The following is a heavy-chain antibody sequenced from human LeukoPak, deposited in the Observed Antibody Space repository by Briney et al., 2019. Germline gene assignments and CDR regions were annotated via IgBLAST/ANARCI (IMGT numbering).Heavy chain of an antibody. J-gene: IGHJ3*02. CDR1: GGSFSGYY. Sequence: SETLSLTCAVYGGSFSGYYWSWIRQPPGKGLEWIGEINHSGSTNYNPSLKSRVTISVDTSKNQFSLKLSSVTAADTAVYYCARVGLSHYDILTGYRASDAFDIWGQGTMVTVSS. CDR2: INHSGST. CDR3: ARVGLSHYDILTGYRASDAFDI. V-gene: IGHV4-34*01. D-gene: IGHD3-9*01.